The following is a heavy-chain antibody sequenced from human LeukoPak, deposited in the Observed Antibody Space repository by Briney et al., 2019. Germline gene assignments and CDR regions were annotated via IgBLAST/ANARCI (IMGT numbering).Heavy chain of an antibody. D-gene: IGHD5-12*01. Sequence: SETLSLTCTVSGGSISSGGYYWSWIRQHPGKGLEWIGYIYYSGSTYYNPSLKSRVTISVDTSKNQFSLKLSSVTAADTAVYYCAKDPRGSSPWVYWGQGTLVTVSS. CDR3: AKDPRGSSPWVY. CDR2: IYYSGST. J-gene: IGHJ4*02. CDR1: GGSISSGGYY. V-gene: IGHV4-31*03.